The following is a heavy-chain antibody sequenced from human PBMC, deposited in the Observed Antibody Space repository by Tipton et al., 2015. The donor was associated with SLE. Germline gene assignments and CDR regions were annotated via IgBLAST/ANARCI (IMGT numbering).Heavy chain of an antibody. J-gene: IGHJ4*02. CDR3: ARGAIFGVVITYFDY. Sequence: TLSLTCTVSGGSISSYYWSWIRQPPGKGLEWIGYIYYSGSTNYNPSLKSRVTISVDTSKNQFSLNLSSVTAADTAVYYCARGAIFGVVITYFDYWGPGTLVTVSS. V-gene: IGHV4-59*08. CDR1: GGSISSYY. CDR2: IYYSGST. D-gene: IGHD3-3*01.